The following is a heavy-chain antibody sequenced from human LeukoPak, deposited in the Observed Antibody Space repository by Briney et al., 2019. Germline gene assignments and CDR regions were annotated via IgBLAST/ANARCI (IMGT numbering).Heavy chain of an antibody. D-gene: IGHD3-10*01. CDR3: AKDKGGTMVRGVIFDY. V-gene: IGHV3-7*03. CDR2: IKQDGSEK. CDR1: GFTFSSYW. Sequence: GGSLRLSCAASGFTFSSYWMSWVRQAPGKGLEWVANIKQDGSEKDYVDSVKGRFTISRDNAKNSLYLQMNSLRAEDTALYYCAKDKGGTMVRGVIFDYWGQGTLVTVSS. J-gene: IGHJ4*02.